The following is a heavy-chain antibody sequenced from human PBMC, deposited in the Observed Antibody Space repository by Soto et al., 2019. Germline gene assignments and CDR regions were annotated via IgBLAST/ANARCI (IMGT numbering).Heavy chain of an antibody. Sequence: GGSLRLSCAASGFSFSTHGMHWVRQAPGKGLEWVAVIWYDGSKKYYADSVKGRFAISRDNSKNTLYLQMDSLRVEDTDVYYCSRYYGDHLDYWGQGTLVTVSS. D-gene: IGHD4-17*01. J-gene: IGHJ4*02. CDR3: SRYYGDHLDY. CDR1: GFSFSTHG. CDR2: IWYDGSKK. V-gene: IGHV3-33*01.